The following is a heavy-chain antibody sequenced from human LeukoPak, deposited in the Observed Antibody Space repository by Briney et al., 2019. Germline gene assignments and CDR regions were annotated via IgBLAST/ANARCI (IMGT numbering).Heavy chain of an antibody. V-gene: IGHV3-23*01. Sequence: GGSLRLSCAASGFTFSSYAMSWVRQAPGKGLEWVSAISGNGASTYYADSVKGRFTISRDNSKNTLYLQMNSLRAEDTAVYYCARVRVTGYSNFAYWGQGTLVTVSS. J-gene: IGHJ4*02. CDR2: ISGNGAST. CDR3: ARVRVTGYSNFAY. D-gene: IGHD3-9*01. CDR1: GFTFSSYA.